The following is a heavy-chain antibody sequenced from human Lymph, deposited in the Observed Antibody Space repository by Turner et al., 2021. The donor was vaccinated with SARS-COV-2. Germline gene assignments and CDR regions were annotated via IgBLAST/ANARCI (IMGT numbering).Heavy chain of an antibody. CDR2: ITFTSSYI. D-gene: IGHD2-21*02. CDR3: ARGPPDFPYYFDY. V-gene: IGHV3-21*01. J-gene: IGHJ4*02. CDR1: GFTCSSYS. Sequence: EVQLVESGGGLVKPGGSLRLSGAASGFTCSSYSMNWVRQAPGKGLEWVSSITFTSSYIYYADSVKGRFTISRDNAKNSLYLQMNSLRAEDTAVYYCARGPPDFPYYFDYWGQGTLVTVSS.